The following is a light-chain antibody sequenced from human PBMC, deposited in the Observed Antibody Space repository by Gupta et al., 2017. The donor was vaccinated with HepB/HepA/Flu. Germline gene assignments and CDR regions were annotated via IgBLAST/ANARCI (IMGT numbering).Light chain of an antibody. CDR3: QQANSCPIT. CDR1: QGIDYW. J-gene: IGKJ4*02. CDR2: SAS. V-gene: IGKV1-12*01. Sequence: DIMMIPSSSSVPASAGDKVTITCCASQGIDYWLAWYQQKPGKAPNLLIYSASTLQSGVPSRLSGSGCGTDFTLTITSLQPEDFATYYCQQANSCPITFGRGTKVEIK.